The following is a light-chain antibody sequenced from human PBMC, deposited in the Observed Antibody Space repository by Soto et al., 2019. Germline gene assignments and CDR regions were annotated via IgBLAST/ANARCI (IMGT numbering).Light chain of an antibody. V-gene: IGKV3-20*01. CDR1: QSVNTNY. J-gene: IGKJ1*01. Sequence: ESVLTQSPGTLSLSPGQRATLSCRASQSVNTNYLAWYQEKPGQAPRLLIYAASSRATGIPDRFSGSGSGTDFTLTISRLEPEDFAVYYCQWYDSSPRTFGQGTKVDIK. CDR2: AAS. CDR3: QWYDSSPRT.